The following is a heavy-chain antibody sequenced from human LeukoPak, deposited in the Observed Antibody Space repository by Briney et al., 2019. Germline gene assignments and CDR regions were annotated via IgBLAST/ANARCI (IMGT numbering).Heavy chain of an antibody. V-gene: IGHV1-69*10. D-gene: IGHD3-3*01. CDR2: FIPILGTA. Sequence: SVKVSCKASGGTFIDYALNWVRQAPGQGLEWMGVFIPILGTANSTQKFQGRVTITADISTNTVYMELSSLRSEDTAVYFCAGIPVFGVVLHQEPVWGKGTTVTVSS. CDR1: GGTFIDYA. CDR3: AGIPVFGVVLHQEPV. J-gene: IGHJ6*04.